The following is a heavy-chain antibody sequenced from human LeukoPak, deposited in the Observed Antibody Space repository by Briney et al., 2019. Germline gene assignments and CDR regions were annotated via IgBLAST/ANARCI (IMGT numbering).Heavy chain of an antibody. D-gene: IGHD4-17*01. J-gene: IGHJ3*02. CDR2: IVVGSGNT. CDR1: GFTFTSSA. Sequence: GASVKVSCKASGFTFTSSAVQWVRQARGQRVEWIGWIVVGSGNTNYAQKFQERVTITRDRSTSTAYMELSSLRSEDTALYYCAAARSLYGDHDAFDIWGQGTMVTVSS. CDR3: AAARSLYGDHDAFDI. V-gene: IGHV1-58*01.